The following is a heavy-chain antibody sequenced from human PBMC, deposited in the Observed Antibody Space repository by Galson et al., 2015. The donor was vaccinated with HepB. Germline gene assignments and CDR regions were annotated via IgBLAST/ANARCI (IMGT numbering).Heavy chain of an antibody. CDR1: GFTFSSYS. CDR3: ARPWWAAMVRGVIPGNWFDP. V-gene: IGHV3-48*04. CDR2: ISSSSSTI. J-gene: IGHJ5*02. Sequence: SLRLSCAASGFTFSSYSMNWVRQAPGKGLEWVSYISSSSSTIYYADSVKGRFTISRDNAKNSLYLQMNSLRAEDTAVYYCARPWWAAMVRGVIPGNWFDPWGQRTLVTVSS. D-gene: IGHD3-10*01.